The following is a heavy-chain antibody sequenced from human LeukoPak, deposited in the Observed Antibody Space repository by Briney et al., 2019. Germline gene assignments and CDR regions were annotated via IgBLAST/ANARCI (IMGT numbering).Heavy chain of an antibody. CDR1: GYTFTGYY. V-gene: IGHV1-2*02. CDR3: ARDARNSGSYYMGY. CDR2: INPNSGGT. J-gene: IGHJ4*02. Sequence: ASVKVSCKAPGYTFTGYYMHWVRQAPGQGLEWMGWINPNSGGTNYAQKFQGRVTMTRDTSISTAYMELSRLRSDDTAVYYCARDARNSGSYYMGYWGQGTLVTVSS. D-gene: IGHD1-26*01.